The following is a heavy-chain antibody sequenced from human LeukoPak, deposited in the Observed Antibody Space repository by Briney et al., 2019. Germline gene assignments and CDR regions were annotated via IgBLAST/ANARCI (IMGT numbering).Heavy chain of an antibody. J-gene: IGHJ5*02. V-gene: IGHV1-69*13. CDR1: GGTFSSYA. CDR2: IIPTFGTA. Sequence: ASVKVSCKASGGTFSSYAISWVRQAPGQGLEWMGGIIPTFGTANYAQKFQGRVTITADESTSTAYMELSSLRSEDTAVYYCAREIYCSSTSCYSENWFDLWGQGTLVTVSS. D-gene: IGHD2-2*02. CDR3: AREIYCSSTSCYSENWFDL.